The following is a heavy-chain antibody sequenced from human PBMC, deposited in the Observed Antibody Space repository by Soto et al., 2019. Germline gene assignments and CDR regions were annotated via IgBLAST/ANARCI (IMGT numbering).Heavy chain of an antibody. V-gene: IGHV3-73*02. CDR3: NRLPTVTGPDGMDV. Sequence: EVQLVESGGGLVQPGGSLKLSCAASGFTFSGSAMHWVRQASGKGLEWVGRIRSKANSYATAYAASVKGRFTISRDDSKHKSYLQMNSMNTEDTAVYYCNRLPTVTGPDGMDVWGQGTTVPVSS. D-gene: IGHD4-4*01. CDR2: IRSKANSYAT. CDR1: GFTFSGSA. J-gene: IGHJ6*01.